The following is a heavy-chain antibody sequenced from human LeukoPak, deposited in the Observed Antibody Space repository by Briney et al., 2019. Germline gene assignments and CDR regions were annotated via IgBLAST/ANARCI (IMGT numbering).Heavy chain of an antibody. V-gene: IGHV1-8*01. CDR1: GYTFTSYD. CDR2: MNPKSGNK. CDR3: ARTMVRGVIIALRWFDP. Sequence: ASVKVSCKASGYTFTSYDINGVRQATGQGLEWMGWMNPKSGNKGYAQKFQGRVTMTRNTSISAAYMELSSLRSEDTAVYYCARTMVRGVIIALRWFDPWGQGTLVTVSS. D-gene: IGHD3-10*01. J-gene: IGHJ5*02.